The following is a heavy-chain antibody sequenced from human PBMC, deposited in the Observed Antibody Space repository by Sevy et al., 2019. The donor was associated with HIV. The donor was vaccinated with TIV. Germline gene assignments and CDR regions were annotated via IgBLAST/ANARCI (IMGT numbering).Heavy chain of an antibody. CDR3: AKDRYTGSLGLFDS. D-gene: IGHD6-13*01. Sequence: GGSLRLSCPASGFTFSSYDMSWVRQAPGKGLEWVSAITGGGGTTHYGDSVKGRFTISKDNSKSTMYLQMSSLRAEDTVVYYCAKDRYTGSLGLFDSWGQGTLVTVSS. J-gene: IGHJ4*02. CDR2: ITGGGGTT. CDR1: GFTFSSYD. V-gene: IGHV3-23*01.